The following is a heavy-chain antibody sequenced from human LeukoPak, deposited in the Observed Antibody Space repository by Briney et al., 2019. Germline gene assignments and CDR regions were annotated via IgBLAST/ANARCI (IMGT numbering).Heavy chain of an antibody. CDR2: IYASGST. CDR1: GGSISSYY. Sequence: SETLSLTCTVSGGSISSYYWSWIRQPAGKGLEWIGRIYASGSTNYNPSLKSRVTMSVDTSKNQFSLKLSSVTAADTAVYYCARWYGYDSSGYSFDYWGQGTLVTVSS. CDR3: ARWYGYDSSGYSFDY. D-gene: IGHD3-22*01. J-gene: IGHJ4*02. V-gene: IGHV4-4*07.